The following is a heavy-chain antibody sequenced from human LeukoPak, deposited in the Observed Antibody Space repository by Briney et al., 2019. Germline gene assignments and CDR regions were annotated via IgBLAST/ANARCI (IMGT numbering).Heavy chain of an antibody. CDR2: ISGSGSST. CDR3: AKDRGPVGFDY. D-gene: IGHD3-10*01. Sequence: PGGSLRLSCAASGFTFSNYAMSWVRQAPGKGLEWVSAISGSGSSTYYADSVKGRFTISRDNSKNTLYVQLNSLRAEDTAVYYCAKDRGPVGFDYWGQGTLVTVSS. J-gene: IGHJ4*02. V-gene: IGHV3-23*01. CDR1: GFTFSNYA.